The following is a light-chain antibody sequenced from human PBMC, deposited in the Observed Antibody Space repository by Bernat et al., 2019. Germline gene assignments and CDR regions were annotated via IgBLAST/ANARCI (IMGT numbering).Light chain of an antibody. V-gene: IGKV1-27*01. CDR2: QAS. Sequence: GDRFTITCQASHGISNNFSCYQQKPGKVPKLLFYQASHLPRGVPSRFSGSGSGTDFTRTIRSLQHEDVATYYCQQDYNLPYRLSQGTKGEIK. J-gene: IGKJ2*03. CDR3: QQDYNLPYR. CDR1: HGISNN.